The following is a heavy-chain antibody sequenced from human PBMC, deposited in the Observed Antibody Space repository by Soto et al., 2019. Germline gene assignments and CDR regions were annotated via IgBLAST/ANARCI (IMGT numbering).Heavy chain of an antibody. D-gene: IGHD1-1*01. CDR3: ARDCSNCHRGFDP. CDR1: GYTSSNYG. CDR2: ISPVNGYT. V-gene: IGHV1-18*01. J-gene: IGHJ5*02. Sequence: GASVKVSCKASGYTSSNYGINWVRQAPGEGLEWMGWISPVNGYTNYEHKVRGRVTMTTDTSTCTAYLELRSLRSDDTAVYYCARDCSNCHRGFDPWGQVTLVTVSS.